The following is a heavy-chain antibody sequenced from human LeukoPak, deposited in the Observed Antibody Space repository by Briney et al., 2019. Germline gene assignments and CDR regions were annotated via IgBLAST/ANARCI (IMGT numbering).Heavy chain of an antibody. CDR1: GFTFSSYW. J-gene: IGHJ4*02. CDR3: ARDLPPSLFDY. CDR2: INTDGSTT. D-gene: IGHD3-16*02. V-gene: IGHV3-74*01. Sequence: PGGSLRLSCAASGFTFSSYWMHWVRQAPGKGLVWVSRINTDGSTTRYADSVKGRFTISRDNAKSTLYLQMNSLRAEDTAVYYCARDLPPSLFDYWGQGTLVTVSS.